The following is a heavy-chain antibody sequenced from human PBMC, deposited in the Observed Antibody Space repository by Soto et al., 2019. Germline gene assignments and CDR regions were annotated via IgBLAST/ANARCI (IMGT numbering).Heavy chain of an antibody. CDR3: ARVLRYCSSTSCYEAGYYYYGMDV. V-gene: IGHV4-34*01. CDR1: GGSFSGYY. D-gene: IGHD2-2*01. Sequence: ASETLSLTCAVYGGSFSGYYWSWIRQPPGKGLEWIGEINHSGSTNYNPSLKSRVTISVDTSKNQFSLKLSSVTAADTAVYYCARVLRYCSSTSCYEAGYYYYGMDVWGQGTTVTVSS. J-gene: IGHJ6*02. CDR2: INHSGST.